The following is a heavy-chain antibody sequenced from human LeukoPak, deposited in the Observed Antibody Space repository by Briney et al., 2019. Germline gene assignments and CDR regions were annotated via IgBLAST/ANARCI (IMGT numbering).Heavy chain of an antibody. CDR2: IKQDGSEK. CDR1: KFTFTVYW. J-gene: IGHJ6*02. Sequence: GGSLRLSCSASKFTFTVYWMTWVRQAPGKGLEWVANIKQDGSEKYYVDSVKGRFTISRDNANNSLSLRMNSLRVEDTAVYYCARGRTMDVWGQGTTVTVSS. V-gene: IGHV3-7*01. CDR3: ARGRTMDV.